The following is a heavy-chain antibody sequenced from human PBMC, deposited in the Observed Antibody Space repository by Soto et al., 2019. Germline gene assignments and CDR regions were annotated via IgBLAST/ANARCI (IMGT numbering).Heavy chain of an antibody. CDR2: IHYSGRT. CDR1: NGSISGFY. V-gene: IGHV4-59*12. CDR3: VRVGVGIGNHFDS. J-gene: IGHJ4*02. D-gene: IGHD1-26*01. Sequence: TLSLTCSVSNGSISGFYWTWIRQPPGKILEWIGYIHYSGRTDYNPSLTSRATMSVDTSKNQFSLNLKSITAADTAVYYCVRVGVGIGNHFDSWGRGTLVTVSS.